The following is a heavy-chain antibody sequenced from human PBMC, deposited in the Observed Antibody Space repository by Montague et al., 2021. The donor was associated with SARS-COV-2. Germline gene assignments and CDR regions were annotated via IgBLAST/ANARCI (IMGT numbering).Heavy chain of an antibody. CDR1: GGSSNNYY. CDR2: IYPTGSTNDNPSLISGST. Sequence: SETLSLTCSVSGGSSNNYYWSWIRQPAGKGLEWIGRIYPTGSTNDNPSLISGSTNYNPSLKGRVSMSLDTSNNQFSLTVTSVTAADTAVYYCARESLEAVDYWGQGTLVTVSS. D-gene: IGHD6-13*01. CDR3: ARESLEAVDY. V-gene: IGHV4-4*07. J-gene: IGHJ4*02.